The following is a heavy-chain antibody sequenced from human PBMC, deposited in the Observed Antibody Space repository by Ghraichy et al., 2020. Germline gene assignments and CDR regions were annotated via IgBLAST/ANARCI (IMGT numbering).Heavy chain of an antibody. J-gene: IGHJ6*02. D-gene: IGHD2-21*01. CDR3: ARAAIRHGMDV. CDR2: IKEDGSEK. V-gene: IGHV3-7*03. Sequence: GGSLRLSCAASGFTFSSYWMTWVRQAPGKGMERVANIKEDGSEKYYVDSVKGRFTISRDNLKNSLYLQMNRLRVEDTAVYYCARAAIRHGMDVWGQGTAVTVSS. CDR1: GFTFSSYW.